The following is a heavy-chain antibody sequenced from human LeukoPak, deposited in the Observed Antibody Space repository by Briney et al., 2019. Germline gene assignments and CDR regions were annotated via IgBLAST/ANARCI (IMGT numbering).Heavy chain of an antibody. CDR3: ARVVVVAATRSSNYYGMDV. D-gene: IGHD2-15*01. Sequence: SQTLSLTCAISGDSVSSNSAAWNWIRQSPSRGLEWLGRTYYRSKWYNDYAVSVKSRITINPDTSKNQFSLQLNSVTPEDTAVYYCARVVVVAATRSSNYYGMDVWGQGTTVTVSS. CDR2: TYYRSKWYN. J-gene: IGHJ6*02. CDR1: GDSVSSNSAA. V-gene: IGHV6-1*01.